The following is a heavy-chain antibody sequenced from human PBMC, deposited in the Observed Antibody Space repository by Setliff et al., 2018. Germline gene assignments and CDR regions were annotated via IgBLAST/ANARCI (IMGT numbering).Heavy chain of an antibody. CDR1: GGSFSGYY. CDR2: IYTSGST. Sequence: SETLSLTCAVYGGSFSGYYWSWIRQPAGKGLEWIGRIYTSGSTNYNPSLKSRVTISVDTSKNQVSLKLNSVTATDTAVYYCARDLGHGGDSDYWGQGILVTVSS. D-gene: IGHD2-21*02. V-gene: IGHV4-4*07. J-gene: IGHJ4*02. CDR3: ARDLGHGGDSDY.